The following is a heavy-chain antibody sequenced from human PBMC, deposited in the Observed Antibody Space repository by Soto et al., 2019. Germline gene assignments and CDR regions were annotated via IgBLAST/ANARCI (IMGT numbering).Heavy chain of an antibody. V-gene: IGHV3-23*01. J-gene: IGHJ4*02. CDR2: ISDSGGST. CDR1: GFTFYTYA. CDR3: AKRGRYYFDY. Sequence: EVQLLESGVGLVQPGGSLRLSCAASGFTFYTYAMSWVRQAPGKGLEWVSTISDSGGSTYYADSVKGRFTISRDNSRNTLYLQMNSLRAEDTAVYYCAKRGRYYFDYWGQGTLVTVSS.